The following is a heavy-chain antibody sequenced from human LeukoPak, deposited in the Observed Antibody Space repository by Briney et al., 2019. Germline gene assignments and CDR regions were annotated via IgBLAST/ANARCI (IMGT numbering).Heavy chain of an antibody. CDR3: AKGPLRGTAAAIDY. CDR1: GFTLNNYG. Sequence: GGSLRLSCTASGFTLNNYGMHWVRQAPGKGLEWVAVISYDGRNIRYPDSVKGRFTISRDISTDTLWLQMDSLRTEDTAVYYCAKGPLRGTAAAIDYWGQGTLVTVSS. J-gene: IGHJ4*02. D-gene: IGHD2-2*01. V-gene: IGHV3-30*18. CDR2: ISYDGRNI.